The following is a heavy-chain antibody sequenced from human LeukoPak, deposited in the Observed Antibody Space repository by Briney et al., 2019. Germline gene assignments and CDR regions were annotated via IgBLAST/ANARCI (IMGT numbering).Heavy chain of an antibody. D-gene: IGHD4-17*01. J-gene: IGHJ4*02. V-gene: IGHV3-30*02. CDR2: IRYDGSNK. CDR3: AKGDYGDYPYIPTDY. CDR1: GFTFSSYS. Sequence: GGSLRLSCAASGFTFSSYSMNWVRQAPGKGLEWVAFIRYDGSNKYYADSVKGRFTISRDNSKNTLYLQMNSLRAEDTAVYYCAKGDYGDYPYIPTDYWGQGTLVTVSS.